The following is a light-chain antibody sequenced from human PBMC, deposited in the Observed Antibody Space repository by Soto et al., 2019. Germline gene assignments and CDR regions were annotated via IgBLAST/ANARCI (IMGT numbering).Light chain of an antibody. Sequence: EIVMTQSPGTLSVSPGERATLSCRASQSVSNNLAWYQQKPGQAPRLVIYGASTRATGIPARFSGSGSGTEFTLTISSLQSEDFAVYYCQQYNNGPPYAFGQGTKLEIK. CDR2: GAS. CDR1: QSVSNN. CDR3: QQYNNGPPYA. V-gene: IGKV3-15*01. J-gene: IGKJ2*01.